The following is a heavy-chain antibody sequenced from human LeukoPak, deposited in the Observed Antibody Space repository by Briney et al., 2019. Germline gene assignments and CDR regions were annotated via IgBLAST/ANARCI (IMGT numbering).Heavy chain of an antibody. CDR3: ASGYFGDAFDV. J-gene: IGHJ3*01. CDR2: IYYTGTT. CDR1: GGSISSYY. V-gene: IGHV4-59*08. Sequence: SETLSLTCTVSGGSISSYYWSWIRQPPGKGLEWVEYIYYTGTTNYNPSLKSRVTISVDISKNHFSLKLSSVTAADTAVYYCASGYFGDAFDVWGQGTMVTVSS. D-gene: IGHD3-9*01.